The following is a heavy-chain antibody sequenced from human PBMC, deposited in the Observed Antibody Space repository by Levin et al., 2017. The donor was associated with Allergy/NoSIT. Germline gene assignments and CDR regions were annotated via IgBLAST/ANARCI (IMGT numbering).Heavy chain of an antibody. D-gene: IGHD5-18*01. Sequence: PGGSLRLSCKTSGYTFTGYYMYWVRQAPGQGLEWMGWINPNSGGTNYAQKFQGRVTMTRDTSISTAYMELSRLRSDDTAVYYCARDCGFLGGYNYGIDYWGQGTPVTVSS. CDR2: INPNSGGT. J-gene: IGHJ4*02. CDR1: GYTFTGYY. V-gene: IGHV1-2*02. CDR3: ARDCGFLGGYNYGIDY.